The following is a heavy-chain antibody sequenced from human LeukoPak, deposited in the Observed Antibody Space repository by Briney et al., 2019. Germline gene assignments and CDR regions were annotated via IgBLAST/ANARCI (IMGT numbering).Heavy chain of an antibody. CDR3: ARGLRGYYYDSSGYYRKAPNDAFDI. CDR1: GYTFTGYY. Sequence: VKVSCKASGYTFTGYYMHWVRQAPGQGLEWMGWINPNSGGTNYAQKFQGRVTMTRDTSISTAYMELSRLRSDDAAVYYCARGLRGYYYDSSGYYRKAPNDAFDIWGQGTMVTVSS. CDR2: INPNSGGT. J-gene: IGHJ3*02. V-gene: IGHV1-2*02. D-gene: IGHD3-22*01.